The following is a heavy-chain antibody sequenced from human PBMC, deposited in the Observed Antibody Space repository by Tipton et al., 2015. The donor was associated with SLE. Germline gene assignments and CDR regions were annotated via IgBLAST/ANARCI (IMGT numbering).Heavy chain of an antibody. Sequence: LRLSCTVSGGSISSGGYSWSWIRQPPGKGLEWIGYIYHSGSTYYNPSLKSRVTISVDRSKNQFSLKLSSVTAADTAVYYCARGTVGGGAFDIWGQGTMVTVSS. CDR1: GGSISSGGYS. V-gene: IGHV4-30-2*01. J-gene: IGHJ3*02. CDR3: ARGTVGGGAFDI. D-gene: IGHD1-14*01. CDR2: IYHSGST.